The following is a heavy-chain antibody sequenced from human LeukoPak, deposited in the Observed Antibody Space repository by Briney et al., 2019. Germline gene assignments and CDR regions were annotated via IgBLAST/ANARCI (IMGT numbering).Heavy chain of an antibody. CDR1: GFIFSTYG. CDR3: AKDSLADIDY. J-gene: IGHJ4*02. Sequence: GGSLRLSCAASGFIFSTYGMYWVRQAPGKGLEWVAFIRHDGSIKNYADSVKGRSTISRDNSKNPLYLQMNSLRAEDTAVYYCAKDSLADIDYWGQGTLVTVSS. V-gene: IGHV3-30*02. D-gene: IGHD3-16*01. CDR2: IRHDGSIK.